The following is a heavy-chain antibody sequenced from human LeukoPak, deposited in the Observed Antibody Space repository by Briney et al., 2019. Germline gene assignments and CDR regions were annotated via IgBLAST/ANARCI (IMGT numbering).Heavy chain of an antibody. D-gene: IGHD2-21*01. CDR3: ATSHDVKTAPYDL. CDR2: MFTSGST. Sequence: PSETLSLTRTVSGGSISSYCWSWVRQPPGKGLEWIGYMFTSGSTDYNPSLKSRVTMSVDTSKNQLSMELRFLTAADTAVYYCATSHDVKTAPYDLWGQGTLVTVSS. V-gene: IGHV4-4*09. CDR1: GGSISSYC. J-gene: IGHJ5*02.